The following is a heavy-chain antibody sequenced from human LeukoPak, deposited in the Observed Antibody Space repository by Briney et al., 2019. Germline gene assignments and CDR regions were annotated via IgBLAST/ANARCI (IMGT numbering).Heavy chain of an antibody. CDR3: ARYYYDSSKNFDY. J-gene: IGHJ4*02. V-gene: IGHV4-39*07. CDR1: GGSISSSSYY. D-gene: IGHD3-22*01. CDR2: IYYSGST. Sequence: SETLSLTSTVSGGSISSSSYYWGWIRQPPGKGLEWIGSIYYSGSTYYNPSLKSRVTISVDTSKNQFSLKLSSVTAADTAVYYCARYYYDSSKNFDYWGQGTLVTVSS.